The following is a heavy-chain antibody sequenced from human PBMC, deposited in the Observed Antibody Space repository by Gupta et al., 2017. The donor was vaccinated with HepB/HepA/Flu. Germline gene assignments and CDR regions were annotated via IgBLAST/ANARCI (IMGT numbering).Heavy chain of an antibody. D-gene: IGHD1-7*01. CDR1: GGSSSGYY. CDR2: INHSGST. Sequence: QVQLQQWGAGLLKPSETLSLTCAVYGGSSSGYYWSWIRQPPGKGLEWIGEINHSGSTNYNPSLKSRVTISVDTSKNQFSLKLSSVTAADTAVYYCARDGNYGVRLYYNYMDVWGKGTTVTVSS. J-gene: IGHJ6*03. CDR3: ARDGNYGVRLYYNYMDV. V-gene: IGHV4-34*01.